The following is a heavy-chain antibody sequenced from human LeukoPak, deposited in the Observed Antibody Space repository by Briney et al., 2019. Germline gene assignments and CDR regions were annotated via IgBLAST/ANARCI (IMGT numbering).Heavy chain of an antibody. Sequence: PSETLSLTCAVYGGSFSGYYWSWIRQPPGKGLEWIGEINHSGSTNYNPSLKSRVTISVDTSKNQFSLKLSSVTAADTAVYHCARGLGGYCSGGSCRPHNWFDPWGQGTLVTVSS. CDR2: INHSGST. J-gene: IGHJ5*02. CDR3: ARGLGGYCSGGSCRPHNWFDP. V-gene: IGHV4-34*01. D-gene: IGHD2-15*01. CDR1: GGSFSGYY.